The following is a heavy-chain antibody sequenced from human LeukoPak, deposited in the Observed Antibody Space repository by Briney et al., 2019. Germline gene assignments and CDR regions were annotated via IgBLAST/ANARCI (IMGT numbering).Heavy chain of an antibody. Sequence: SETLSLTCTVSGGSISSYYWSWIRQPPGKGLEWIGYIYYSGSTNYNPSLKSRVTISVDTSKNQFSLKLSSVTAADTAVYYCAREGGYYDSSGYYEFIRYFDLWGRGTLVTVSS. CDR2: IYYSGST. CDR3: AREGGYYDSSGYYEFIRYFDL. CDR1: GGSISSYY. V-gene: IGHV4-59*01. J-gene: IGHJ2*01. D-gene: IGHD3-22*01.